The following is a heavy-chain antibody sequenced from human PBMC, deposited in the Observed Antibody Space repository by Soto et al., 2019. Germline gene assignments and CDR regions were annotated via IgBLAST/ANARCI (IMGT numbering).Heavy chain of an antibody. V-gene: IGHV4-34*01. D-gene: IGHD3-10*01. CDR3: ARTLSITMVRGNMDV. CDR1: VGSFSGYY. Sequence: PSETLSFTCAVYVGSFSGYYWSLIRQPPGKGLECIWEINHSGSTNYNPSLKSRVTISVDTSKNQFSLKLSSVTAADTAVYYCARTLSITMVRGNMDVWGQGTTVTVSS. J-gene: IGHJ6*02. CDR2: INHSGST.